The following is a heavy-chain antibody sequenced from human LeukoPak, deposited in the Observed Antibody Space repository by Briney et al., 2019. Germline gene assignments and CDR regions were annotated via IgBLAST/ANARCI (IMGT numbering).Heavy chain of an antibody. V-gene: IGHV3-21*01. CDR3: ARDRIAAATHFDY. CDR1: GFTFSSYS. CDR2: ISSSSSYI. J-gene: IGHJ4*02. D-gene: IGHD6-13*01. Sequence: KPGGSLRLSCAASGFTFSSYSMNWVRQAPGKGLEWVSSISSSSSYIYYADSVKGRFTISRDNAKNSLYLQMNSLRAEDTAVYYCARDRIAAATHFDYWGKGTLVTVSS.